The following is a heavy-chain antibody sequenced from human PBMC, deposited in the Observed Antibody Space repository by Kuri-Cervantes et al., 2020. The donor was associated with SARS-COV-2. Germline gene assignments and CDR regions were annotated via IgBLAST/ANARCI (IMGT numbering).Heavy chain of an antibody. V-gene: IGHV4-39*07. CDR2: IYYSGST. CDR3: ARGMGYGSGSPSAY. J-gene: IGHJ4*02. Sequence: SETLSLTCAVYGGSISSSSYYWGWIRQPPGKGLEWIGSIYYSGSTYYNPSLKSRVTVSVDTSKNQFSLKLSSVTAADTAVYYCARGMGYGSGSPSAYWGQGTLVTVSS. D-gene: IGHD3-10*01. CDR1: GGSISSSSYY.